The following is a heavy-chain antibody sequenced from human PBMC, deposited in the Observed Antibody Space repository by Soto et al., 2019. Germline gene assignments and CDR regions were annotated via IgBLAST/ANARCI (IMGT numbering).Heavy chain of an antibody. CDR2: IYTSGST. Sequence: PSETLSLTCTVSGGSISSYYWSWIRQPAGKGLEWIGRIYTSGSTNYNPSLKSRVTMSVDTSKNQFSLKLSSVTAADTAVYYCARAGYSSGWGPGWFDPWGQGTLVTVSS. D-gene: IGHD6-19*01. J-gene: IGHJ5*02. V-gene: IGHV4-4*07. CDR3: ARAGYSSGWGPGWFDP. CDR1: GGSISSYY.